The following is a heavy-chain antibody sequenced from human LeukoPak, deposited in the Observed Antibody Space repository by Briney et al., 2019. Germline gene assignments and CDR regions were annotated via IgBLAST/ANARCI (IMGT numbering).Heavy chain of an antibody. Sequence: GGSLRLSCVASGFTFSSYAMSWVRQAPGKGLEWVSAISGSGGSTYYADSVKGRFTISRDNSKNTLYLQMNSLRAEDTAVYYCARDKELELRRYYFDYWGQGTLVTVSS. D-gene: IGHD1-7*01. CDR3: ARDKELELRRYYFDY. J-gene: IGHJ4*02. CDR2: ISGSGGST. CDR1: GFTFSSYA. V-gene: IGHV3-23*01.